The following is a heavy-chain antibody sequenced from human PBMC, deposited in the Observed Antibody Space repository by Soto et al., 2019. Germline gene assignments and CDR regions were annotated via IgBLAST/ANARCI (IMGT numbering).Heavy chain of an antibody. V-gene: IGHV3-33*01. CDR3: ARSNSYYYDSSGLY. CDR2: IWYDGSNK. CDR1: GFTFSSYG. D-gene: IGHD3-22*01. J-gene: IGHJ4*02. Sequence: QVQLVESGGGVVQPGRSLRLSCAASGFTFSSYGMHWVRQAPGKGLEWVAVIWYDGSNKYYADSVKGRFTISRDNSKNTLYLQMNSLRAEDTAVYYCARSNSYYYDSSGLYWGQGTLVTVSS.